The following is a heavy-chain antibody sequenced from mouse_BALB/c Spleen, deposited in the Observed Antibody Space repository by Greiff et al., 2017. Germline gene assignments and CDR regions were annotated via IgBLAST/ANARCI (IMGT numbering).Heavy chain of an antibody. CDR1: GFTFSSYA. CDR3: ARGIYYDYDGYATDY. CDR2: ISSGGST. J-gene: IGHJ4*01. D-gene: IGHD2-4*01. V-gene: IGHV5-6-5*01. Sequence: EVMLVESGGGLVKPGGSLKLSCAASGFTFSSYAMSWVRQTPEKRLEWVASISSGGSTYYPDSVKGRFTISRDNARNILYLQMSSLRSEDTAMYYCARGIYYDYDGYATDYWGQGTSVTVSS.